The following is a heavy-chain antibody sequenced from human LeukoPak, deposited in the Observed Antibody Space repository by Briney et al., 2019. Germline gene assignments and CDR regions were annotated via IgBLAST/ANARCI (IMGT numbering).Heavy chain of an antibody. J-gene: IGHJ4*02. CDR1: GYTFTGYF. CDR2: INPNSGGT. Sequence: ASVKVSCKASGYTFTGYFLDWVRQAPGQGLEWMGWINPNSGGTNYAQKFQGRVTMTRDTSISTAYMELSRLRSDDTAVYYCARADHLGTIDYWGQGTLVTVSS. V-gene: IGHV1-2*02. D-gene: IGHD7-27*01. CDR3: ARADHLGTIDY.